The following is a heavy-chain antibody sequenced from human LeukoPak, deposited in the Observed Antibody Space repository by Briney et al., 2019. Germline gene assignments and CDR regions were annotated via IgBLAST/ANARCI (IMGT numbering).Heavy chain of an antibody. V-gene: IGHV1-69*13. CDR3: ARATYYYDIQSEGAFDI. CDR2: IIPIFGTA. D-gene: IGHD3-22*01. CDR1: GGTISSYG. Sequence: VASVKVSCKASGGTISSYGISWVRQAPGQGLEWMGGIIPIFGTANYAQKFQGRVTITADESTSTAYMELSSLRSEDTAVYYCARATYYYDIQSEGAFDIWGQGTMVAVSS. J-gene: IGHJ3*02.